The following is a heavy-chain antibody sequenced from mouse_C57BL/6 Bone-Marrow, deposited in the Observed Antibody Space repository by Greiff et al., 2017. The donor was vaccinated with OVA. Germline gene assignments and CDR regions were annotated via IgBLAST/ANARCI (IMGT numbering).Heavy chain of an antibody. Sequence: QVQLQQPGAELVMPGASVKLSCKASGYTFTSYWLHWVKQRPGQGLEWIGEIAPSDSYTTYNQKFKGQSTLTVAKSSSTAYMQLSSLTSQDSAVYDGAREFITTVEVDFDVGGTGTAVTVSA. V-gene: IGHV1-69*01. D-gene: IGHD1-1*01. CDR1: GYTFTSYW. J-gene: IGHJ1*03. CDR3: AREFITTVEVDFDV. CDR2: IAPSDSYT.